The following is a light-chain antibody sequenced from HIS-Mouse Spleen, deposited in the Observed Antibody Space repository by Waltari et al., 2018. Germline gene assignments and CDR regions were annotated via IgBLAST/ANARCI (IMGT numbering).Light chain of an antibody. CDR2: EDS. CDR3: YSTDSSGNHRV. J-gene: IGLJ2*01. V-gene: IGLV3-10*01. Sequence: SYELTQPPSVSVSPGQTARHTCSGAALPKTYAYSYQQKSGQAPVLVIYEDSKRPSGIPERFSGSSSGTMATLTISGAQVEDEADYYCYSTDSSGNHRVFGGGTKLTVL. CDR1: ALPKTY.